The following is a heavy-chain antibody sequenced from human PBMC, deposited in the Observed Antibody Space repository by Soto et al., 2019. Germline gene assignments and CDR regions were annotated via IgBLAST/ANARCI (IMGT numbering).Heavy chain of an antibody. CDR2: ISGSGGST. V-gene: IGHV3-23*01. CDR3: AKVXXXXDSSGYYGIHAFDI. CDR1: GFTFSSYA. Sequence: EVQLLESGGGLVQPGGSLRLSCAASGFTFSSYAMSWVRQAPGKGLEWVSAISGSGGSTYYADSVKGRFTISRDNSKNTLYLQMNSLRAEDTAVYYCAKVXXXXDSSGYYGIHAFDIWGQGTMVTVSS. J-gene: IGHJ3*02. D-gene: IGHD3-22*01.